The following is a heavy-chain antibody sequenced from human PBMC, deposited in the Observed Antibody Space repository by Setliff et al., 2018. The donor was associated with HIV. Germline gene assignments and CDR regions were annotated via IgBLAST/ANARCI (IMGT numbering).Heavy chain of an antibody. Sequence: SETLSLTCAVYGGSLSGYYWSWIRQPPGKGLEWIGEINHSGSTNYNPSLKSRVTISVDTSKNQFSLKLSSVTAADTAVYYCARESTRSLDIWGQGTMVTVSS. CDR2: INHSGST. CDR1: GGSLSGYY. CDR3: ARESTRSLDI. V-gene: IGHV4-34*01. J-gene: IGHJ3*02.